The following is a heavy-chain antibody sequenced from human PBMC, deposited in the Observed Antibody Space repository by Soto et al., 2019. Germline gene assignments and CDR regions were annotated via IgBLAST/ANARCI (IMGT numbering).Heavy chain of an antibody. CDR3: ARDAYGSGSYGYYYYGMDV. D-gene: IGHD3-10*01. J-gene: IGHJ6*02. V-gene: IGHV3-7*04. CDR2: IKQDGSEK. CDR1: GFTFSSYW. Sequence: EVQLVESGGGLVQPGGSLRLSCAASGFTFSSYWMSWVRQAPGKGLEWVANIKQDGSEKYYVDSVKGRFTISRDNAKNSLYLQMNSLRAEDTAVYYCARDAYGSGSYGYYYYGMDVWGQGTTVTVSS.